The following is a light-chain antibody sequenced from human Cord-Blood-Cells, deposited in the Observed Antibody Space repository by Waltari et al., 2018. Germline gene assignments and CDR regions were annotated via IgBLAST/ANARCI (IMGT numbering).Light chain of an antibody. CDR1: QSVLYSSNNKNY. CDR3: QQYYSTPWT. Sequence: DIVMTQSPDSLSVSLGERAPINSKSSQSVLYSSNNKNYLAWYQQKPGPPPKLLIYWASTRESGVPDRFSGSGSGTDFTLTISSLQAEDVAVYYCQQYYSTPWTFGQGTKVEIK. J-gene: IGKJ1*01. V-gene: IGKV4-1*01. CDR2: WAS.